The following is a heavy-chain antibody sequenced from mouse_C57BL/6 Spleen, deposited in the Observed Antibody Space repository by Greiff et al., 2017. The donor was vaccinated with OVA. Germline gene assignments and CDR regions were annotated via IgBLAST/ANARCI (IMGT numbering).Heavy chain of an antibody. CDR1: GFNIKDDY. J-gene: IGHJ3*01. V-gene: IGHV14-4*01. CDR2: IDPENGDT. Sequence: VQLQQSGAELVRPGASVKLSCTASGFNIKDDYMHWVKQRPEQGLEWIGWIDPENGDTEYASKFQGKATITADTSSNTAYLQLSSLTSEDTAVYYCTTRVSPGWGQGTLVTVSA. CDR3: TTRVSPG.